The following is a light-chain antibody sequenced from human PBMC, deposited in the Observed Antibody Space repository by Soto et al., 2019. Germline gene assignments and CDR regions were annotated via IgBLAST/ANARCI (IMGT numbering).Light chain of an antibody. CDR1: SSDVGGYNF. CDR3: TSYTSSITYV. CDR2: DVT. V-gene: IGLV2-14*03. J-gene: IGLJ1*01. Sequence: QSALTQPASVSGSPGQSITVSCTGTSSDVGGYNFVSWYQHHPGKAPKLIIYDVTNRPSGISNRFSGSKSGNTASLTISGLQAEDEADYYCTSYTSSITYVFATGTKLTVL.